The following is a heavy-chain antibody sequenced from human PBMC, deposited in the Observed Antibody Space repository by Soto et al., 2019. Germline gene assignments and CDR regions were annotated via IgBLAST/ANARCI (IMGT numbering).Heavy chain of an antibody. CDR1: GGSINTYY. D-gene: IGHD3-16*01. CDR3: AGDRGSHYPFQL. Sequence: QVQLHESGPGQVKPSETLSLTCSVSGGSINTYYWSWIRQPAGKGLEWVGRIYTSGRTNYNPSLKSRVTMSLDTSKSQVSLKLTSVSAADTAVYYCAGDRGSHYPFQLWGQGTMVSVSS. CDR2: IYTSGRT. V-gene: IGHV4-4*07. J-gene: IGHJ3*01.